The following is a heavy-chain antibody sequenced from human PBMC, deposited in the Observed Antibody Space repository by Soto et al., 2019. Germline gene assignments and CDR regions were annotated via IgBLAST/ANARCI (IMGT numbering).Heavy chain of an antibody. V-gene: IGHV4-39*01. CDR3: ASSSWYLGTFDY. Sequence: QLQLQESGPGLVKPSETLSLTCTVSGGSISSSSYYWGWIRQPPGKGLEWIGSIYYSGSTYYNPSLKSRVTLSVDTSKNQFSLKLSSVTAADTAVYYCASSSWYLGTFDYWGQGTLVTVSS. CDR1: GGSISSSSYY. J-gene: IGHJ4*02. CDR2: IYYSGST. D-gene: IGHD6-13*01.